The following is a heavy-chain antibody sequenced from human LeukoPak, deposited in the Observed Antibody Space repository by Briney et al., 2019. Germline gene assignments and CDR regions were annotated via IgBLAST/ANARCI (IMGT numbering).Heavy chain of an antibody. CDR3: ANVGDGYSDAFYI. Sequence: GGSLRLSCAASGFTLSRYWMTWVRQAPGKGLEFVACIKQDGNEKYYVGSVKGRFTVSRDTATNSLHLQMNSLRVEDTAMYYCANVGDGYSDAFYIWGQGTMVTVSS. CDR2: IKQDGNEK. D-gene: IGHD5-24*01. V-gene: IGHV3-7*01. J-gene: IGHJ3*02. CDR1: GFTLSRYW.